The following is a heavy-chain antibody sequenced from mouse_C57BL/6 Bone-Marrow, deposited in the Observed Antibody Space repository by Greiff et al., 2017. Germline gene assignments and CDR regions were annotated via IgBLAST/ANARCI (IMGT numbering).Heavy chain of an antibody. Sequence: VQLQQSGPELVKPGASVKISCKASGYAFSSSXMNWVKQRPGKGLEWIGRIYPGDGDTNYNGKFKGKATLTADKSSSTAYMQLSSLTSEDSAVYFCARTWFAYWCQGTLVTVSA. CDR1: GYAFSSSX. J-gene: IGHJ3*01. V-gene: IGHV1-82*01. CDR3: ARTWFAY. CDR2: IYPGDGDT.